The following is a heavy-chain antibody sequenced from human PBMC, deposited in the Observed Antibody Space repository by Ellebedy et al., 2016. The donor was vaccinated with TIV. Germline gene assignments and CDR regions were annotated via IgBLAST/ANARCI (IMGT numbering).Heavy chain of an antibody. CDR3: ARDPYGSGWYNWFDL. CDR1: GFAVSTYG. J-gene: IGHJ5*02. CDR2: ISYDGNSK. D-gene: IGHD6-19*01. Sequence: PGGSLRLSCAASGFAVSTYGMHWVRQAPGKGLEWVTMISYDGNSKYYADSVKGRFTISRDNSKNTVYVQMNSLTAEDTAVYYCARDPYGSGWYNWFDLWGQGTLLTVSS. V-gene: IGHV3-30*03.